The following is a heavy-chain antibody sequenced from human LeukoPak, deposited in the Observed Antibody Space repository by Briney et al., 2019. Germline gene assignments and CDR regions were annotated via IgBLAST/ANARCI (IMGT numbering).Heavy chain of an antibody. CDR3: AREGHDTSGYYYPNWFDP. CDR2: ISAYNNNT. J-gene: IGHJ5*02. D-gene: IGHD3-22*01. Sequence: ASVKVSFQASGCTFTSYGISWVRQAPGQGLECIGCISAYNNNTIYPQNLQGRLTMTTDTSTSTAYMKLRSLRSDDTAMYYCAREGHDTSGYYYPNWFDPWGQGTLVAVSS. CDR1: GCTFTSYG. V-gene: IGHV1-18*01.